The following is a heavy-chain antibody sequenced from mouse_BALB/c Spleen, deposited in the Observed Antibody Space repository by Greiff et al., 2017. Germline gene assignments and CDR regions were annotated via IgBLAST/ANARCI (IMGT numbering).Heavy chain of an antibody. CDR3: ARWATMEAY. V-gene: IGHV1-7*01. CDR1: GYTFTSYW. CDR2: INPSTGYT. J-gene: IGHJ3*01. Sequence: QVQLKQSGAELAKPGASVKMSCKASGYTFTSYWMHWVKQRPGQGLEWIGYINPSTGYTEYNQKFKDKATLTADKSSSTAYMQLSSLTSEDSAVYYCARWATMEAYWGQGTLVTVSA. D-gene: IGHD1-1*02.